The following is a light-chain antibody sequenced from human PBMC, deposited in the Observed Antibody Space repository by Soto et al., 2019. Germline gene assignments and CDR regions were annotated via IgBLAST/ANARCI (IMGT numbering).Light chain of an antibody. Sequence: SVLTQPPSPAGAPGQSVTISCSGTSSDIGGYTYVSWYQHHPGKAPKLMIYEVSKRPSGVPDRFSGSKSGNTASLTVSGLQAEDEADYYCSSDANSNNYVFGTGTKSPS. J-gene: IGLJ1*01. CDR1: SSDIGGYTY. CDR3: SSDANSNNYV. V-gene: IGLV2-8*01. CDR2: EVS.